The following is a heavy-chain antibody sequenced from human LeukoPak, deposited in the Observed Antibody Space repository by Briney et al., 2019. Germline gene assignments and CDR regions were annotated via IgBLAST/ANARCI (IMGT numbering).Heavy chain of an antibody. CDR2: IYHAGST. J-gene: IGHJ4*02. Sequence: SETLSLTCAVSGYAIRAGFYWGWLRQPPGKELEGIGSIYHAGSTYYTPSLKRRVTISVDTSKNHFSLSLSSVTVADTAVYYCARYRYGGPADYWGPGTQITVSS. V-gene: IGHV4-38-2*01. CDR1: GYAIRAGFY. CDR3: ARYRYGGPADY. D-gene: IGHD3-16*02.